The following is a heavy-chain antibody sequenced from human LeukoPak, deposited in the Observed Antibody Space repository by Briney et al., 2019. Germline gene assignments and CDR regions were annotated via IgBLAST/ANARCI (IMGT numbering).Heavy chain of an antibody. D-gene: IGHD3-16*01. J-gene: IGHJ4*02. CDR1: GFTFSRFW. CDR2: IKTDGSFT. V-gene: IGHV3-74*01. Sequence: PGGSLRLSCAASGFTFSRFWMHWVRQAPGKGLVWVSRIKTDGSFTSYADSVKGRFTISRDNSKNTLYLQMNSLRAEDTAVYYCAQSGSYAAFDYWGQGTLVTVSS. CDR3: AQSGSYAAFDY.